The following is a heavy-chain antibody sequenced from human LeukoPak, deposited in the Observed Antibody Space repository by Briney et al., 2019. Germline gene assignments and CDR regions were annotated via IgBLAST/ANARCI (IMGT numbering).Heavy chain of an antibody. CDR1: GYTFTGYY. V-gene: IGHV1-2*02. J-gene: IGHJ5*02. D-gene: IGHD3-16*02. CDR2: INPNSGGT. CDR3: AREDEDDYVWGSYRP. Sequence: ASVKVSCKASGYTFTGYYMHWVRQAPGQGLEWMGWINPNSGGTNHAQKFQGRVTMTRDTSISTAYMELSRLRSDDTAVYYCAREDEDDYVWGSYRPWGQGTLVIVSS.